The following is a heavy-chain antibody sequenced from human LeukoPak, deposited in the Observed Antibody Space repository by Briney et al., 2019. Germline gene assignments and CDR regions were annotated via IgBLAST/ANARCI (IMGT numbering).Heavy chain of an antibody. J-gene: IGHJ4*02. Sequence: ASVKVSCKASGYTFTSYDINWVRQAPGKGLEWMGGFDPEDGETIYAQKFQGRVTMTEDTSTDTAYMELSSLRSEDTAVYYCATDAGSGWYEYYFDYWGQGTLVTVSS. CDR3: ATDAGSGWYEYYFDY. V-gene: IGHV1-24*01. D-gene: IGHD6-19*01. CDR1: GYTFTSYD. CDR2: FDPEDGET.